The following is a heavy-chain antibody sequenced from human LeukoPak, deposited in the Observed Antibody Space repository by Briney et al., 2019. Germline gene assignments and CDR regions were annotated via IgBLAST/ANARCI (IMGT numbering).Heavy chain of an antibody. J-gene: IGHJ5*02. CDR2: IYGSGTI. CDR3: ARDPGATGEVKFDP. Sequence: SETLSLTCTVSGGSISRSYWSWMRQPAGKGPEWIGRIYGSGTITYNPSLESRVTMSVDTSKNQFSLKLRSVTAADTAVYYCARDPGATGEVKFDPWGQGILVTVSS. CDR1: GGSISRSY. V-gene: IGHV4-4*07. D-gene: IGHD3-16*01.